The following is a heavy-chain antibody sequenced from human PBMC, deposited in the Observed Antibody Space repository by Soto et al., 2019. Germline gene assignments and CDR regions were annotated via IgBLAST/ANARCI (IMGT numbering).Heavy chain of an antibody. V-gene: IGHV3-15*01. CDR1: GFTFSNAW. CDR3: TSVLVIVPSYRSSSRNSDY. Sequence: PGGSLRLSCAASGFTFSNAWMSWVRQAPGKGLEWVGRIKSKTDGGTTDYAAPVKGRFTISRDDSKNTLYLQMNSLKTEDTAVYYCTSVLVIVPSYRSSSRNSDYSGQGTLVTVSS. CDR2: IKSKTDGGTT. D-gene: IGHD6-6*01. J-gene: IGHJ4*02.